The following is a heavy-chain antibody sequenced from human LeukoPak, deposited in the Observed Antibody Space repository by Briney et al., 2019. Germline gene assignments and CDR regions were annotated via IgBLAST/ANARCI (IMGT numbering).Heavy chain of an antibody. D-gene: IGHD3-9*01. J-gene: IGHJ4*02. CDR1: GGSFSGYY. CDR2: INHSGST. V-gene: IGHV4-34*01. Sequence: SETLSLTCAVYGGSFSGYYWSWIRQPPGKGLEWIGEINHSGSTNYNPSLKSRVTISVDTSKNQFSLKLSSVTAADTAVYYCARDSDILTGYFDYWGQGTLVTVSS. CDR3: ARDSDILTGYFDY.